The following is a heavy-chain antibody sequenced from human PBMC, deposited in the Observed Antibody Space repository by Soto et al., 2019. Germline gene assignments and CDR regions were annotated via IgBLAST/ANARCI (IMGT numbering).Heavy chain of an antibody. Sequence: SETLSLAWPVFGGSISELFWSWIRQPPGKGMELIGYTYDSGSTNYNPSLRSRVTISVDTSKNQFSLNLRSMSPADTAVYYCARVGGLAARTFDYWGPGTMVTVSS. CDR3: ARVGGLAARTFDY. CDR2: TYDSGST. V-gene: IGHV4-59*01. J-gene: IGHJ4*02. CDR1: GGSISELF. D-gene: IGHD6-6*01.